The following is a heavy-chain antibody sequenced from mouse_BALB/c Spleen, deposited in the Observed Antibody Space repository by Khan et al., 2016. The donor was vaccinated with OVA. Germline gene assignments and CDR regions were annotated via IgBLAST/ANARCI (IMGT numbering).Heavy chain of an antibody. CDR2: INPRSG. CDR3: ARRTTGDAFDY. Sequence: QVQLQQSGAELARPGASVKMSCKASGYTFTSHTMHWIKQRPGQGLEWIGYINPRSGYNQKLNDKATLTADISSSTAYMQLRSLTSEDSAVYYCARRTTGDAFDYWGQGTSVTVSA. D-gene: IGHD2-14*01. V-gene: IGHV1-4*01. J-gene: IGHJ4*01. CDR1: GYTFTSHT.